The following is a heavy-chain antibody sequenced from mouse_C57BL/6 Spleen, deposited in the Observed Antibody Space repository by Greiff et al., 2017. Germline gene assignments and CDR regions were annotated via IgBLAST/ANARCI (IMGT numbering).Heavy chain of an antibody. CDR2: IDPEDGDT. J-gene: IGHJ3*01. D-gene: IGHD2-13*01. CDR3: TTEVTTSWAY. Sequence: EVQLQQSGAELVRPGASVKLSCTASGFTMNDYYMHWVKQRPEQGLEWIGRIDPEDGDTEYAQKFQGKATMTADTSSNTAYLQLSSLTSEDAAVYCCTTEVTTSWAYWGQGTLVTVSA. V-gene: IGHV14-1*01. CDR1: GFTMNDYY.